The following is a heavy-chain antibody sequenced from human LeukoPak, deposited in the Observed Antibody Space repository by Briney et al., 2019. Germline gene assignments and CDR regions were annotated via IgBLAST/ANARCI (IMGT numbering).Heavy chain of an antibody. CDR3: ARGQWELLRRYYYYYMDV. V-gene: IGHV1-8*01. D-gene: IGHD1-26*01. J-gene: IGHJ6*03. Sequence: ASVKVSCKASGYTFTSYDINWVRQATGQGLEWMGWMNPNSGNTGYAQKFQGRVTMTRNTSISTAYMELSSLRSEDTAVYYCARGQWELLRRYYYYYMDVWGKGTTVTISS. CDR2: MNPNSGNT. CDR1: GYTFTSYD.